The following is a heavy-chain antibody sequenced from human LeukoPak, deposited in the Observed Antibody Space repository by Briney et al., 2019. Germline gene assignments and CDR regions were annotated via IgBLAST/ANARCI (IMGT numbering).Heavy chain of an antibody. CDR2: ISGSGGST. J-gene: IGHJ4*02. V-gene: IGHV3-23*01. D-gene: IGHD5-12*01. CDR3: AISGYDRYYFDY. CDR1: GFTFSSYA. Sequence: GGSLRLSCAASGFTFSSYAMSWVRQAPGKGLEWVSAISGSGGSTYYADSVKGRFTISRDNSKNTLYLQMNSLRAEDTAVYYCAISGYDRYYFDYWGQGTLVTVSS.